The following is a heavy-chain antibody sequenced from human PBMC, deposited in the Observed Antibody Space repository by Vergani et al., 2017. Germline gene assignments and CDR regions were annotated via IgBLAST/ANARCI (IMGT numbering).Heavy chain of an antibody. CDR3: ARVRDFWSDPDAFDF. CDR2: ISAYNGNT. CDR1: GYTFTSYG. J-gene: IGHJ3*01. D-gene: IGHD3-3*01. V-gene: IGHV1-18*01. Sequence: QVHLVQSGAGVKKPGASVKVSCKASGYTFTSYGISWVRQAPGQGLEWMGWISAYNGNTNYAQKVQGRVTVTTDTSTSTAYMELRSLRSDDTAVYYCARVRDFWSDPDAFDFWGQGTMVTVSS.